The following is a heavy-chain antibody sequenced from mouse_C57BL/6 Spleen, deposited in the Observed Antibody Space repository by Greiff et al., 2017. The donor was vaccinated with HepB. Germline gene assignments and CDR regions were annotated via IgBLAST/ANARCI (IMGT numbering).Heavy chain of an antibody. Sequence: QVHVKQPGAELVRPGSSVKLSCKASGYTFTSYWMHWVKQRPIQGLEWIGNIDPSDSETHYNQKFKDKATLTVDKSSSTAYMQLSSLTSEDSAVYYCARWGNYYGSSSFAYWGQGTLVTVSA. CDR3: ARWGNYYGSSSFAY. V-gene: IGHV1-52*01. D-gene: IGHD1-1*01. J-gene: IGHJ3*01. CDR2: IDPSDSET. CDR1: GYTFTSYW.